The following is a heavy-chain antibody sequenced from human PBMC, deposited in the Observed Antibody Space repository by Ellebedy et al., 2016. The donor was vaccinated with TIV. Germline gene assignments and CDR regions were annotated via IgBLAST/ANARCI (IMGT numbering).Heavy chain of an antibody. V-gene: IGHV3-23*01. Sequence: PGGSLRLSCAASGFTFSSYAMNWVRQAPGKGLEWVSVISASGGSTYYADSVKGRFTISRDNSKNTLYLQMNSLRAEDTAVYYCAKSRRKNYDILIGYYPDYWGQGTLVTVSS. J-gene: IGHJ4*02. CDR3: AKSRRKNYDILIGYYPDY. CDR2: ISASGGST. D-gene: IGHD3-9*01. CDR1: GFTFSSYA.